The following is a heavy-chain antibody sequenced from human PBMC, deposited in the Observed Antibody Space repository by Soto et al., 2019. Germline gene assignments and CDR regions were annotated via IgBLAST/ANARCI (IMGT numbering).Heavy chain of an antibody. CDR1: GFTFSDHY. J-gene: IGHJ4*02. Sequence: GSLRLSCAASGFTFSDHYMSWIRQAPGKGLEWISYISSSGDIIYYADSVKGRFTISRDNAKNSLYLQMNSLRAEDTAVYYCARDLGYSDSSGYFDYWGQGTPVTVSS. CDR3: ARDLGYSDSSGYFDY. V-gene: IGHV3-11*01. CDR2: ISSSGDII. D-gene: IGHD3-22*01.